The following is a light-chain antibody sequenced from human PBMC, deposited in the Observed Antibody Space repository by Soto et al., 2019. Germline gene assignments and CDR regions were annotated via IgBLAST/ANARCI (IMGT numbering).Light chain of an antibody. Sequence: DIQMTQSPSSLSASVGDRVTITCQASQDISIYLNWYQQKLGKAPKLLIYDTSTLGTGVPARFSGSGSGTDFTLTISSLQPEDIAIYYCQQYDSVPPTFGQGTRLEIK. V-gene: IGKV1-33*01. CDR3: QQYDSVPPT. CDR2: DTS. J-gene: IGKJ5*01. CDR1: QDISIY.